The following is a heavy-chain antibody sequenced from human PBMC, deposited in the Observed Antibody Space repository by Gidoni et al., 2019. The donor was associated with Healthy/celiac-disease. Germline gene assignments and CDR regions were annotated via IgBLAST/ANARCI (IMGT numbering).Heavy chain of an antibody. CDR3: ASTLNYYDSSGYYGEHAFDI. J-gene: IGHJ3*02. Sequence: EVQLVQSGAAVKKPGESLKISCKGSGYSFTSYWIGWVRQMPGKGLEWMGIIYPGDSDTRYSPSFQGQVTISADKSISIAYLQWSSLKASDTAMYYCASTLNYYDSSGYYGEHAFDIWGQGTMVTVSS. CDR2: IYPGDSDT. CDR1: GYSFTSYW. V-gene: IGHV5-51*01. D-gene: IGHD3-22*01.